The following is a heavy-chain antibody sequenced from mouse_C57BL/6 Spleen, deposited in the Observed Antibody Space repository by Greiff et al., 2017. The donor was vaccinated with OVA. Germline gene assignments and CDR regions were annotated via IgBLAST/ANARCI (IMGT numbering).Heavy chain of an antibody. Sequence: QVQLQQSGAELVRPGASVKLSCKASGYTFTDYYINWVKQRPGQGLEWIARIYPGSGNTYYNEKFKGKATLTAEKSSSTAYMQLSSLTSEDSAVYFCASGSSLSWFAYWGQGTLVTVSA. D-gene: IGHD1-1*01. CDR3: ASGSSLSWFAY. CDR1: GYTFTDYY. V-gene: IGHV1-76*01. J-gene: IGHJ3*01. CDR2: IYPGSGNT.